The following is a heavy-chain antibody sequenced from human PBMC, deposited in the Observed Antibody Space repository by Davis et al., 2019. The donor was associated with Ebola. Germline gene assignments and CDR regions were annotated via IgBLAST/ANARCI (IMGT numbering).Heavy chain of an antibody. V-gene: IGHV5-10-1*04. CDR2: IDPSDSYT. CDR3: ARQLRAYCSSTSCLGGWFDP. J-gene: IGHJ5*02. CDR1: GYSFTSYW. Sequence: GESLKISCKGSGYSFTSYWISWVRQMPGKGLEWMGRIDPSDSYTNYSPSFQGQVTISADKSISTAYLQWSSLKASDTAMYYCARQLRAYCSSTSCLGGWFDPWGQGTLVTVSS. D-gene: IGHD2-2*01.